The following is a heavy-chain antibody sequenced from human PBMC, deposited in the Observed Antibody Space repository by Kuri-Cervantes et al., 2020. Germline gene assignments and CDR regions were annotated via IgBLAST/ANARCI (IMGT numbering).Heavy chain of an antibody. CDR1: GGSISSGGYY. D-gene: IGHD6-13*01. J-gene: IGHJ5*02. Sequence: LRLSCTVSGGSISSGGYYWSWIRQHPGKGLEWIGYIYYSGSTYYNPSLKSRVTISVDTSKNQFSLKLSSVTAADTAVYYCAREQYSSSWYPLVRGVDPWGQGTRVTVSS. CDR2: IYYSGST. CDR3: AREQYSSSWYPLVRGVDP. V-gene: IGHV4-31*02.